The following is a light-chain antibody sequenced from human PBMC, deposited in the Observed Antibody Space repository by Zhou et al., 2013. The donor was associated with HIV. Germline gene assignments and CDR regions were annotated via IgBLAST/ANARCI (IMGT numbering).Light chain of an antibody. Sequence: EIVLTQSPGTLSLSPGKRATLSCRASQSVSSSYLAWYQQKPGQAPRLLIYGASTRATGIPARFSGSGSGTDFALTISRLEPEDFAVYYCQQYGSSPLTFGGGTKVEIK. CDR2: GAS. J-gene: IGKJ4*01. V-gene: IGKV3-20*01. CDR1: QSVSSSY. CDR3: QQYGSSPLT.